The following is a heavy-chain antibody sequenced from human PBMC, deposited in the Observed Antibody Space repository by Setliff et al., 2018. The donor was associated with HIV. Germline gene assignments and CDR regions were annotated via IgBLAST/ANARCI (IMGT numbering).Heavy chain of an antibody. CDR3: ARSPAAEGF. Sequence: PSETLSLTCAVSGFSISSGHYWGWIRQPPGKGLEWIGSIYHSGSTYYSPSLKSRVTISVDTSKNQFSLKLTSVTAADTAVYYCARSPAAEGFWGQGTLVTVSS. CDR2: IYHSGST. D-gene: IGHD6-13*01. CDR1: GFSISSGHY. J-gene: IGHJ4*02. V-gene: IGHV4-38-2*01.